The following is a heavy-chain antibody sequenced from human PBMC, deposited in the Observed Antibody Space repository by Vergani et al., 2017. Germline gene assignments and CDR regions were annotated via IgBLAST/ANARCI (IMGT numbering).Heavy chain of an antibody. CDR1: GFTFSNYW. J-gene: IGHJ6*02. CDR3: AGDGLLAGYYGRYYYSMDV. Sequence: EVQLVESGGGLVQPGGSLRLSCAASGFTFSNYWMSWVRQAPGKGLEWLANIKEDGSEKNYVDSVKGRFTISRDNAKNSLYLQMNSLRAEDTAMYYCAGDGLLAGYYGRYYYSMDVWGQGTTVTVS. CDR2: IKEDGSEK. V-gene: IGHV3-7*01. D-gene: IGHD3-10*02.